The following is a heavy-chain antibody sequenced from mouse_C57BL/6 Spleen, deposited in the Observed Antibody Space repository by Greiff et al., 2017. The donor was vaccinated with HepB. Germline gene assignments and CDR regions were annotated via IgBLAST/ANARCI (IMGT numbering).Heavy chain of an antibody. CDR3: ARYDGYYVGAMHY. J-gene: IGHJ4*01. V-gene: IGHV1-42*01. CDR2: INPSTGGT. D-gene: IGHD2-3*01. CDR1: GYSFTGYY. Sequence: EVQLQQSGPELVKPGASVKISCKASGYSFTGYYMNWVKQSPEKSLEWIGEINPSTGGTTYNQKFKAKATLTVDKSSSTAYMQLKSLTSEDSAVYYCARYDGYYVGAMHYWGQGTSVTVSS.